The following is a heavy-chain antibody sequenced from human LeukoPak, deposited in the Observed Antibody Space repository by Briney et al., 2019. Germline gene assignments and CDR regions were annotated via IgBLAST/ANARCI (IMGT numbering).Heavy chain of an antibody. Sequence: GGSLRLSCAASGFTVSSNYMGWVRQAPGKGLQWVSVIYSGGSTYYADSVKGRFTISRDNSKNPLYLQMNSLRAEDTAVYYCARSVGPTGINAFDIWGQGTMVTVSS. CDR3: ARSVGPTGINAFDI. V-gene: IGHV3-66*02. CDR2: IYSGGST. D-gene: IGHD1-26*01. CDR1: GFTVSSNY. J-gene: IGHJ3*02.